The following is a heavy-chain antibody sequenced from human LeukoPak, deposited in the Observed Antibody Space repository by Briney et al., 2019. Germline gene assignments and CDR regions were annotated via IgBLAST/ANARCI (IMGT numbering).Heavy chain of an antibody. J-gene: IGHJ4*02. CDR3: AKDSSSWFQNFDY. CDR1: GFTFDDYA. V-gene: IGHV3-9*01. CDR2: ISWNSGSI. D-gene: IGHD6-13*01. Sequence: GRSLRLSCAAFGFTFDDYAMHWVRQAPGKGLEWVSGISWNSGSIGYADSVKGRFTISRDNAKNSLYLQMNSLRAEDTALYYCAKDSSSWFQNFDYWGQGTLVTVSS.